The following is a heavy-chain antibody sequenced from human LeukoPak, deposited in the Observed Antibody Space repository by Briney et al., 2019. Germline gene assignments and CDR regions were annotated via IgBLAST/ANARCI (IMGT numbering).Heavy chain of an antibody. CDR2: IYHSGST. Sequence: SETLSLTCAVSGDFISSTNWWSWVRQPPGKGLEWIGEIYHSGSTNYNPSLKSRVTISVDKSKNQFSLKLTSVTAADTAVYYCARVSLDYYDSSGYIDYWGQGTLVTVSS. D-gene: IGHD3-22*01. CDR1: GDFISSTNW. V-gene: IGHV4-4*02. CDR3: ARVSLDYYDSSGYIDY. J-gene: IGHJ4*02.